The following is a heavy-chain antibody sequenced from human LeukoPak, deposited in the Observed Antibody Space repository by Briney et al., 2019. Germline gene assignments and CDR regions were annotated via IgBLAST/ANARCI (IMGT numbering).Heavy chain of an antibody. CDR3: AKRERIAARNWFDP. CDR2: VSGSGGNT. V-gene: IGHV3-23*01. CDR1: GGSFSSSDYY. Sequence: ETLSLTCTVSGGSFSSSDYYWGWIRQPPGKGLEWVSTVSGSGGNTYYADSVKGRFTISRDNSKNTLYLQMNSLKAEDTAVYYCAKRERIAARNWFDPWGQGTLVTVSS. J-gene: IGHJ5*02. D-gene: IGHD6-6*01.